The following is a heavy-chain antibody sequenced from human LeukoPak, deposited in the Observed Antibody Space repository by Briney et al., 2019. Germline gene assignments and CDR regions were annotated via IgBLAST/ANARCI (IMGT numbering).Heavy chain of an antibody. D-gene: IGHD5-18*01. CDR3: ARSWITGYGTVLDY. J-gene: IGHJ4*02. CDR2: IYPGDFDT. CDR1: GYSLTNYW. V-gene: IGHV5-51*01. Sequence: MAGESLKISCKGSGYSLTNYWIGWVRQMPGKGLEWMGIIYPGDFDTRYSPSFQGQVTISADKSIATAYLQWSSLKASDTAIYYCARSWITGYGTVLDYWGQGTLVTVSS.